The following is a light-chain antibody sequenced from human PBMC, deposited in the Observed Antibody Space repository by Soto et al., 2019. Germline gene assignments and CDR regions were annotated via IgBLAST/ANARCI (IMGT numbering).Light chain of an antibody. CDR2: GAS. CDR1: QSVSNNY. V-gene: IGKV3-20*01. Sequence: ESVLTQSPGPLSLSPGEGAALSCRASQSVSNNYLAWYQQKPGQAPRLLIYGASNRATGIPDRFSGSGSGTDFTLTISRLEPEDFAVYYCQQYGSSGTFGQGTKVDIK. J-gene: IGKJ1*01. CDR3: QQYGSSGT.